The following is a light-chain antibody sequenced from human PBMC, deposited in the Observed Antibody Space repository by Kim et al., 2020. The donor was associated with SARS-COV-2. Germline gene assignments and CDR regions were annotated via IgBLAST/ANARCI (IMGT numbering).Light chain of an antibody. Sequence: ASVRDRVTVTRRASQSIPNYLNWYQHKPGDAPKLLIYAGSSLQSGVPSRFSGSGSGTDFTLTISSLQPEDFATYYCQQSHTTPLTFGGGTKVDIK. V-gene: IGKV1-39*01. CDR3: QQSHTTPLT. J-gene: IGKJ4*01. CDR2: AGS. CDR1: QSIPNY.